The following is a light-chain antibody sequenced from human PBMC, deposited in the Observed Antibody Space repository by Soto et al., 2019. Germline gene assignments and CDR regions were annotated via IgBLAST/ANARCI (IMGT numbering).Light chain of an antibody. Sequence: EIVLTQSPGTLSLSPGDRATLSCMASQTVSSSYLAWFQQKPGQAPRLLIYGSSSRATGIPDRFSGSGSGTDFTLTISRLEPEDFAVYYCQQHGNSPWTFGQGTKVEIK. CDR2: GSS. CDR1: QTVSSSY. J-gene: IGKJ1*01. CDR3: QQHGNSPWT. V-gene: IGKV3-20*01.